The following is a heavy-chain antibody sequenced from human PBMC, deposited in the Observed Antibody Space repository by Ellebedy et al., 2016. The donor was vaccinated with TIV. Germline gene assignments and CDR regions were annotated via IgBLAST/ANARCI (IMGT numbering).Heavy chain of an antibody. D-gene: IGHD3-16*01. CDR3: AKDSFSRGDY. Sequence: GGSLRLXCVASGFRFSSYWMTWVRQAPGKGLEWVANINNDGSETRYVDSVKGRFTISRDNAKNSLYLQLNSLRTEDTAVYYCAKDSFSRGDYWGQGTLVTVSS. CDR1: GFRFSSYW. CDR2: INNDGSET. V-gene: IGHV3-7*01. J-gene: IGHJ4*02.